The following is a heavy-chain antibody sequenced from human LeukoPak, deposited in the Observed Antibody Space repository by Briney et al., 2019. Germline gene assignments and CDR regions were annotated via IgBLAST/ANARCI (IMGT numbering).Heavy chain of an antibody. CDR2: IYSGGST. D-gene: IGHD3-10*01. J-gene: IGHJ4*02. CDR3: ARDKYGSGSYSHSY. V-gene: IGHV3-53*01. CDR1: GFTVSSNH. Sequence: GGSLRLSCAASGFTVSSNHMSWVRQAPGKGLEWVSVIYSGGSTYYADSVKGRFTISRDNSKNTLYLHMNSLRAEDTAMYYCARDKYGSGSYSHSYGGQGTLVTVSS.